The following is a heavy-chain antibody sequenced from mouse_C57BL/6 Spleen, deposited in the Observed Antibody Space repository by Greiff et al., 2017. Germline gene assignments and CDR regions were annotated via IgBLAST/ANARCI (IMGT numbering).Heavy chain of an antibody. Sequence: QVQLQQPGAELVRPGSSVKLSCKASGYTFTSYWMDWVKQRPGQGLEWIGNIYPSDSETHYNQKFKDKATLTVDKSSSTAYMQLSSLTSEDSAVYYCARWGGLRQGYYYAMDYWGQGTSVTVSS. J-gene: IGHJ4*01. CDR2: IYPSDSET. CDR1: GYTFTSYW. CDR3: ARWGGLRQGYYYAMDY. D-gene: IGHD2-4*01. V-gene: IGHV1-61*01.